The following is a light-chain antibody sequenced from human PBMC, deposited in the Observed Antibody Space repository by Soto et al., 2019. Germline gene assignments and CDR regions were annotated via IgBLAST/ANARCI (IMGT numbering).Light chain of an antibody. CDR1: QSVSSY. Sequence: TQSPSTLSGSVGDRVTITCRASQSVSSYLAWYQQKPGQAPRLLIYDASNRATGIPARFSGSGSGTDFTLTISSLEPEDFAVYYCQQYGSSPLTFGGGTKVDIK. CDR2: DAS. CDR3: QQYGSSPLT. J-gene: IGKJ4*01. V-gene: IGKV3-11*01.